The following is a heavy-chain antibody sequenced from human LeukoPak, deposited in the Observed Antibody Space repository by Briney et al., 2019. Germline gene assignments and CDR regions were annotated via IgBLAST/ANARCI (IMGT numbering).Heavy chain of an antibody. V-gene: IGHV1-18*01. CDR3: ARETGTPPAKRFDP. CDR2: ISAYDGNT. CDR1: GYTFTSYG. D-gene: IGHD1-1*01. J-gene: IGHJ5*02. Sequence: ASVKVSCKASGYTFTSYGISWVRQAPGQGLEWMGWISAYDGNTNYAQKLQGRVTMTTDTSTSTAYMELRSLRSDDTAVYYCARETGTPPAKRFDPWGQGTLVTVSS.